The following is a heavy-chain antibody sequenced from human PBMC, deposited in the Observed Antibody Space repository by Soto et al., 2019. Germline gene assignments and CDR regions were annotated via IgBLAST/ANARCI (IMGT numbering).Heavy chain of an antibody. CDR2: IGGRDGST. CDR3: AREDSGWYGEFFQH. V-gene: IGHV3-23*01. CDR1: GFSFSSYA. J-gene: IGHJ1*01. Sequence: EVQLLESGGGLVQPGGSLRLSCAASGFSFSSYAMSWVRQAPGMGLEWVSTIGGRDGSTDYADAVKGRFTISRDNSKNTLDLQMSGLRAEDTAVYYCAREDSGWYGEFFQHWGQGTVVNVSS. D-gene: IGHD6-19*01.